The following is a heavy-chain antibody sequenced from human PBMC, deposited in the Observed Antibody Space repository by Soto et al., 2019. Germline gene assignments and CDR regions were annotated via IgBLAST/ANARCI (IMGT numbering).Heavy chain of an antibody. J-gene: IGHJ4*02. CDR1: GGSISSGGYY. CDR3: ARGVVLIQLWSFPPQLYFDY. D-gene: IGHD5-18*01. Sequence: SETLSLTCTVSGGSISSGGYYWGWIRQPPGKGLEWIGTIYYSGSTYYNPSLKSRVTISVDTSKNQFSLKLSSVTAADTAVYYCARGVVLIQLWSFPPQLYFDYWGQGTLVTVSS. V-gene: IGHV4-39*01. CDR2: IYYSGST.